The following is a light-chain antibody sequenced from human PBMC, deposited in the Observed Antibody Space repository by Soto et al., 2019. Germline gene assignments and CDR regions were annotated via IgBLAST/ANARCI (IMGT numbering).Light chain of an antibody. CDR3: QHSYSSPLT. J-gene: IGKJ4*01. V-gene: IGKV1-39*01. Sequence: DIKMTQSPSSLSASVGDRVTITCRASQSISSYLNWYQQKLGKAPKLLIYAASSLQSGVPSRFSGSGSGTDFTLTISSLQPEDFATYYCQHSYSSPLTFGGGTKVEIK. CDR2: AAS. CDR1: QSISSY.